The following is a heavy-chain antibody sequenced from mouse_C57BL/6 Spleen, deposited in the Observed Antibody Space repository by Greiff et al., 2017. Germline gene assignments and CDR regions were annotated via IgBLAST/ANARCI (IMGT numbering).Heavy chain of an antibody. CDR2: ILPGSGST. J-gene: IGHJ4*01. CDR1: GYTFTGYW. CDR3: ATAQSPYYYAMDY. V-gene: IGHV1-9*01. Sequence: VQLQQSGAELMKPGASVKLSCKATGYTFTGYWIEWVKQRPGHGLEWIGEILPGSGSTNYNEKFKGKATLTADTSSNTAYMQLSSLTTEDSAIDYCATAQSPYYYAMDYWGQGTSVTVSS. D-gene: IGHD3-2*02.